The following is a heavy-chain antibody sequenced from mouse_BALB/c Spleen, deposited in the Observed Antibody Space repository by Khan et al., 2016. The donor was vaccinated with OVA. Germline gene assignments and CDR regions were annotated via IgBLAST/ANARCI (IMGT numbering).Heavy chain of an antibody. D-gene: IGHD2-1*01. CDR2: IDTCTGYI. CDR3: ARIGLYGIFVY. J-gene: IGHJ3*01. V-gene: IGHV1-7*01. CDR1: GYTFTTYW. Sequence: VQLQESGAELAKPGASVKLSCKASGYTFTTYWMHWVKKRPGQGLEWIGYIDTCTGYIDYNQKFKDKVTLTTDKSSTPVFLQLNSLTSEDSAVSDSARIGLYGIFVYWGQGTLVTVSA.